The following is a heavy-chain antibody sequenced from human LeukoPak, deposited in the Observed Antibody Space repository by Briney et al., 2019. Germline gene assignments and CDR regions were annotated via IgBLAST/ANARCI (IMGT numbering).Heavy chain of an antibody. Sequence: PGGSLRLSCAASGLTFSDYTMRWVRQAPGKRLEFVSAITSSGGNIHYANSVKGRFTISRDNSKNTLYLQMGSLRAEDMAVFYCARANPGYYDSSGYYYYFDYWGQGTLVTVSS. V-gene: IGHV3-64*01. D-gene: IGHD3-22*01. CDR3: ARANPGYYDSSGYYYYFDY. CDR1: GLTFSDYT. CDR2: ITSSGGNI. J-gene: IGHJ4*02.